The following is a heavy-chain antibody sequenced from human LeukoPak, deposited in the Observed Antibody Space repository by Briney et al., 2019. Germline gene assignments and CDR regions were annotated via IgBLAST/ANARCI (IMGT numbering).Heavy chain of an antibody. V-gene: IGHV4-34*01. CDR1: GGSFSGYY. J-gene: IGHJ5*02. CDR3: ARGRDKLGYCSSTSCYRQYNWFDP. Sequence: SETLSLTCAVYGGSFSGYYWSWIRQPPGKGLEWIGEINHSGSTNYNPSLKSRVTISVDTSKNQFFLKLSSVTAADTAVYYCARGRDKLGYCSSTSCYRQYNWFDPWGQGTLVTVSS. CDR2: INHSGST. D-gene: IGHD2-2*02.